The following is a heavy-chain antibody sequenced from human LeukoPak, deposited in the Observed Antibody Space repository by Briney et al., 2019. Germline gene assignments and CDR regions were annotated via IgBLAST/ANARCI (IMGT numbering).Heavy chain of an antibody. J-gene: IGHJ4*02. CDR3: ASSTIAVAGTGGFDH. CDR1: GYSFTNYW. D-gene: IGHD6-19*01. CDR2: IFPADSET. Sequence: GESLKISRKGSGYSFTNYWIGWVRQMPGKGLGWMGIIFPADSETRYSPSFQGQVTISADKSISTAYLQWSSLKASDTAMYYCASSTIAVAGTGGFDHWGQGTLVTVSS. V-gene: IGHV5-51*01.